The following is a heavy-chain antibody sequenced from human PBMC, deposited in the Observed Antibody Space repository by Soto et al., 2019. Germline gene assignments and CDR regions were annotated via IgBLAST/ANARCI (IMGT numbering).Heavy chain of an antibody. J-gene: IGHJ3*02. CDR1: GYTFTSYG. D-gene: IGHD3-22*01. Sequence: GASVKVSCKASGYTFTSYGISWVRQAPGQGLEWMGWISAYNGNTNYAQKLQGRVTMTTDTSTSTAHMELRSLRSDDTAVYYCARGDYYDSSGYSGAFDIWGQGTMVTVSS. V-gene: IGHV1-18*01. CDR3: ARGDYYDSSGYSGAFDI. CDR2: ISAYNGNT.